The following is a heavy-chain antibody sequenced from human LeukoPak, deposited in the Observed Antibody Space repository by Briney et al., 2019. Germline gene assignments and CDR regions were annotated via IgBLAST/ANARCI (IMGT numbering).Heavy chain of an antibody. J-gene: IGHJ4*02. CDR3: ARGTAMPFGYFDY. CDR2: ISYDGSNK. CDR1: GYTFSSYA. V-gene: IGHV3-30*01. Sequence: PGGSLRLSCAASGYTFSSYAMHWVRQAPGKGLEWVAVISYDGSNKYYADSVKGRFTISRDNSKNTLYLQMNSLRAEDTAVYYCARGTAMPFGYFDYWGQGTLVTVSS. D-gene: IGHD5-18*01.